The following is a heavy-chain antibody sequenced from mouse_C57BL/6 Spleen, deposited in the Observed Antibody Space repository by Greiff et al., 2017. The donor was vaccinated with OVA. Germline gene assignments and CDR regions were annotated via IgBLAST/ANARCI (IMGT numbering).Heavy chain of an antibody. J-gene: IGHJ4*01. CDR3: ARYSNYVAMDY. D-gene: IGHD2-5*01. CDR1: GYTFTDYY. CDR2: IYPGSGNT. Sequence: QVQLQQSGAELVRPGASVKLSCKASGYTFTDYYINWVKQRPGQGLEWIARIYPGSGNTYYNEKFKGKATLTAEKSSSTAYMQLSSLTSEDSAVYFCARYSNYVAMDYWGQGTSVTVSS. V-gene: IGHV1-76*01.